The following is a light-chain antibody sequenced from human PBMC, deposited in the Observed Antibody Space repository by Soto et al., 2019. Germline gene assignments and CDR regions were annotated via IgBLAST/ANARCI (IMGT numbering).Light chain of an antibody. CDR3: QQYGSSLYT. V-gene: IGKV3-20*01. Sequence: EIVLMQSPGTLSLSPGERATLSCRASQSVSSSYLAWYQQKPGQAPRLLIYGASSRATGIPDRFSGSGSGTDFTLTISRLEPEDFAVYYCQQYGSSLYTFGQGT. CDR1: QSVSSSY. J-gene: IGKJ2*01. CDR2: GAS.